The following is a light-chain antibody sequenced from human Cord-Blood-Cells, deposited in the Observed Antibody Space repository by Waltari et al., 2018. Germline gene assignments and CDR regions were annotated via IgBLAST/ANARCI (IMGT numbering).Light chain of an antibody. CDR3: QQYNSYSWT. V-gene: IGKV1-5*01. CDR1: QSISSW. Sequence: DIQMTQSPSTLSASVGDRVTITCRASQSISSWLAWYQQKPGKAPKLLIYDASSLESRVPSRFSGSGSGTEFTLTISSLQPYDFATYYCQQYNSYSWTFGQGTKVEIK. CDR2: DAS. J-gene: IGKJ1*01.